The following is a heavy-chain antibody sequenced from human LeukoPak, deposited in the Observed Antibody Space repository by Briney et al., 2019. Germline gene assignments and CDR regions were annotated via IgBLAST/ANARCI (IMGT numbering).Heavy chain of an antibody. CDR2: ISSSSSRT. Sequence: GGSLRLSCAASGFTFSSSAMSWARQAPGKGLEWVSGISSSSSRTYYAESVKGRFTISRDNSENTLFLQMSSLRAEDTAVYYCAKRGSTYLNWYFDLWGRGSLVTVSS. CDR3: AKRGSTYLNWYFDL. V-gene: IGHV3-23*01. J-gene: IGHJ2*01. CDR1: GFTFSSSA. D-gene: IGHD2/OR15-2a*01.